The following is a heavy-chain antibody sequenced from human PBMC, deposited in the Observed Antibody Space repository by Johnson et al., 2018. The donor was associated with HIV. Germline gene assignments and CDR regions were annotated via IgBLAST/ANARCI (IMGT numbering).Heavy chain of an antibody. CDR2: ISWNSGSI. D-gene: IGHD6-13*01. CDR3: ARERWDIAAAGTDAFDI. V-gene: IGHV3-9*01. Sequence: VQLVESGGGVVQPGRSLRLSCAASGFTFDDYAMHWVRQAPGKGLEWVSGISWNSGSIGYADSVKGRFTISRDNAKNSLYLQMNSLRAEDTAVYYCARERWDIAAAGTDAFDIWGQGTMVTVSS. J-gene: IGHJ3*02. CDR1: GFTFDDYA.